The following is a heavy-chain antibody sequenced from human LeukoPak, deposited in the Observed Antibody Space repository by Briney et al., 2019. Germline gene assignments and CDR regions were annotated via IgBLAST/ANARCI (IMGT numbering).Heavy chain of an antibody. CDR2: IKESSSYK. CDR1: RFTFTTRR. V-gene: IGHV3-7*01. D-gene: IGHD6-19*01. CDR3: ASGSGWTVEY. J-gene: IGHJ4*02. Sequence: GGSLRLSCAASRFTFTTRRMNWVRQAPGKGLEWVSIIKESSSYKHYVDSVKGRFTISRDNAKNSLYLQMDNLRAEDTAVYYCASGSGWTVEYWGQGTQVTVSS.